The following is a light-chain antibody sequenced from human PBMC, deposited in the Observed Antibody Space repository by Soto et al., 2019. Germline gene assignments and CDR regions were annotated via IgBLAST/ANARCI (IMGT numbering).Light chain of an antibody. Sequence: DLQMTQSPSSLSASVGDRVTITCRASQSISSYLNWYQQKPGKAPKLLIYAESSLQSGVPSRFICSGSGTDFTLTISSLQPEDFATYYCQQSYSTPLFTFGPGTKVDIK. CDR1: QSISSY. CDR2: AES. CDR3: QQSYSTPLFT. V-gene: IGKV1-39*01. J-gene: IGKJ3*01.